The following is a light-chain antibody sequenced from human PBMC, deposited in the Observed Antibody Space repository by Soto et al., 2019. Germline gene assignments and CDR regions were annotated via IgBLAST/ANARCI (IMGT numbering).Light chain of an antibody. Sequence: AIRMTQSPSSLSASTGDRVTITCRASQGISSYLAWYQQKPGKAPKLLIYAASTLPSGVPSRFSGSGSGTDFTLTISSLQSEDFETYYCQQYYSYPRTFGQGTKVEIK. CDR1: QGISSY. J-gene: IGKJ1*01. CDR2: AAS. V-gene: IGKV1-8*01. CDR3: QQYYSYPRT.